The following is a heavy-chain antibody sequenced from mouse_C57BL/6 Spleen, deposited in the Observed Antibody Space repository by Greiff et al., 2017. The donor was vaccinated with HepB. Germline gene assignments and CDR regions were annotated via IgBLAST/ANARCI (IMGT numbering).Heavy chain of an antibody. CDR2: INPNNGGT. V-gene: IGHV1-26*01. CDR1: GYTFTDYY. CDR3: ARRPFLYYDYEAWFAY. Sequence: EVQLQQSGPELVKPGASVKISCKASGYTFTDYYMNWVKQSHGKSLEWIGDINPNNGGTSYNQKFKGKATLTVDKSSSTAYMELRSLTSEDSAVYYCARRPFLYYDYEAWFAYWGQGTLVTVSA. D-gene: IGHD2-4*01. J-gene: IGHJ3*01.